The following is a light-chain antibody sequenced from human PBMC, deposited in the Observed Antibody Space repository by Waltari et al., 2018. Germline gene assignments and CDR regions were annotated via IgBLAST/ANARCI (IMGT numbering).Light chain of an antibody. J-gene: IGLJ2*01. CDR2: VNSDGSH. CDR3: QTWGTGIQV. CDR1: SGHSSYA. Sequence: QLVLTQSPSASASLGASVTLTCTLSSGHSSYAIAWHQQQPEKGPRYLMKVNSDGSHKKGDGIPDRFSGSSSGTERYLTISSLQSEDEADYYCQTWGTGIQVFGGGTKLTVL. V-gene: IGLV4-69*01.